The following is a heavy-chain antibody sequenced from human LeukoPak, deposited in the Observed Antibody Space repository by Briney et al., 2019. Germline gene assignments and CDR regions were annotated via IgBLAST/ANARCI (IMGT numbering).Heavy chain of an antibody. D-gene: IGHD5-24*01. CDR3: ARDESDGYKLGAYAFDI. Sequence: SETLSLTCTVSGGSISSGSYYWSWIRQPAGKGLEWIGRIYTSGSTNYNPSLKSRVTISVGTSKNQFSLKLSSVTAADTAVYYCARDESDGYKLGAYAFDIWGQGTMVTVSS. CDR2: IYTSGST. CDR1: GGSISSGSYY. V-gene: IGHV4-61*02. J-gene: IGHJ3*02.